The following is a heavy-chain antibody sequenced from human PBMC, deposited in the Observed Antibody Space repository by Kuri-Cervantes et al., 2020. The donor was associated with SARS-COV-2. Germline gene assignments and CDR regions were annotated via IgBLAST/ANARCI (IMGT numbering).Heavy chain of an antibody. Sequence: SETLSLTCAVSGGSISSGGYSWSWIRQPPGKGLEWIGYIYHSGSTYYNPSLKSRATISVDRSKNQFSLKLSSVTAADTAVYYCARELVVPAATGYYYYGMDVWGQGTTVTVSS. J-gene: IGHJ6*02. CDR3: ARELVVPAATGYYYYGMDV. V-gene: IGHV4-30-2*01. CDR1: GGSISSGGYS. CDR2: IYHSGST. D-gene: IGHD2-2*01.